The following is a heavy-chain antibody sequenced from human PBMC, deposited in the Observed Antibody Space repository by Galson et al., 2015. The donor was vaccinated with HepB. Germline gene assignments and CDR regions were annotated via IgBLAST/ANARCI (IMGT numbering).Heavy chain of an antibody. J-gene: IGHJ6*01. Sequence: ETLSLTCAVYGGSFSDYHWTWIRQSPGEGLEWIGEINHSGSASSSPSLKSRVTITVETSKRQFSLRLSSVTAADTAVSYCARGTGRPFILDYHYYGMDVWGQGTTVTVSS. CDR1: GGSFSDYH. CDR2: INHSGSA. V-gene: IGHV4-34*01. D-gene: IGHD2-21*01. CDR3: ARGTGRPFILDYHYYGMDV.